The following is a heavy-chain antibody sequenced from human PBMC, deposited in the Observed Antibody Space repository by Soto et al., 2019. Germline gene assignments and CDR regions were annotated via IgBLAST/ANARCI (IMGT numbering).Heavy chain of an antibody. CDR1: GYTFTSYG. CDR3: SRESSSIVVVVAGDPDY. D-gene: IGHD2-15*01. CDR2: ISAYNGNT. V-gene: IGHV1-18*01. Sequence: QVQLVQSGAEVKKPGASVKVSCKASGYTFTSYGISWVRQSPGQGLEWMGWISAYNGNTNYAQKLQGRVTMPTDTSTSTAYRELRSLRSDDTAVYYCSRESSSIVVVVAGDPDYWGQGTLVNVSS. J-gene: IGHJ4*02.